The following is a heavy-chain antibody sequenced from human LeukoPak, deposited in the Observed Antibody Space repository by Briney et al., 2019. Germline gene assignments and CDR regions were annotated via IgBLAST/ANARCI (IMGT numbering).Heavy chain of an antibody. D-gene: IGHD3-3*01. Sequence: SVKVSCKASGFTFTSSAVQWVRQARGQRLEWIGWIVVGSGNTNYAQKFQERVTITRDMSTSTAYMELSSLRSEDTAVYYCAGDITILDAFDIWGQGTMVTVSS. V-gene: IGHV1-58*01. CDR2: IVVGSGNT. CDR3: AGDITILDAFDI. CDR1: GFTFTSSA. J-gene: IGHJ3*02.